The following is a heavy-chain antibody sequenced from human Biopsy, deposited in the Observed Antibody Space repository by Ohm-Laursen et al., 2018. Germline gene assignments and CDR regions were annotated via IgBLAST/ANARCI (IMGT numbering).Heavy chain of an antibody. CDR1: GYTFTRYY. CDR2: INPSHGST. V-gene: IGHV1-46*01. J-gene: IGHJ3*02. D-gene: IGHD3-22*01. Sequence: ASVKVSCKSSGYTFTRYYMHWVRQAPGQGLQWMGLINPSHGSTGSAQKFEGRFTMTRDTSTSTFYMELSSLRSEDTAIYYCARATLDYYDSNGYGADAFDIWGQGTMVTVSS. CDR3: ARATLDYYDSNGYGADAFDI.